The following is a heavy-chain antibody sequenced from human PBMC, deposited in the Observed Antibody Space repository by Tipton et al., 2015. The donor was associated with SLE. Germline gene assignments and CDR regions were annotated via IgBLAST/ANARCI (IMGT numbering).Heavy chain of an antibody. V-gene: IGHV3-23*01. CDR3: AKDAPSSSGWFFDY. Sequence: SLRLSCAASGFTFSTYGMTWVRPAPGKGLEWVSAISGSGGTTYYADSVKGRFTISRDNSKNTLSLQMNSLRVEDTAVYYCAKDAPSSSGWFFDYWGQGTPVTVSS. CDR1: GFTFSTYG. CDR2: ISGSGGTT. J-gene: IGHJ4*02. D-gene: IGHD6-19*01.